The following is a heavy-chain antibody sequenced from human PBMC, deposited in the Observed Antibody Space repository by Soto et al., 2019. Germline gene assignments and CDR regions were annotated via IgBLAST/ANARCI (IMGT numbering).Heavy chain of an antibody. CDR3: ARRRSGWSFDY. CDR2: ISGSGGST. J-gene: IGHJ4*02. V-gene: IGHV3-23*01. D-gene: IGHD6-19*01. CDR1: GFTFSSYA. Sequence: EVQLLESGGGLVQPGGSLRLSCAASGFTFSSYAMNWVRQPPGKGLEWVSVISGSGGSTYYAASVKGRFTISRDNSKDTLYLPMNSLRAEDTAVYYCARRRSGWSFDYWGEGTLVTVSS.